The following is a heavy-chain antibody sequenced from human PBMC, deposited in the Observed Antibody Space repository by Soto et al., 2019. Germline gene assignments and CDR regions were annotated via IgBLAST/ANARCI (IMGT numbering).Heavy chain of an antibody. D-gene: IGHD2-15*01. J-gene: IGHJ4*02. V-gene: IGHV4-31*03. CDR3: STYCSGGSCYLDY. Sequence: SETLSLTCTVSGGSISSGGYYWSWIRQHPGKGLEWIGYIYYSGSTYYNPSLKSRVTISVDTSKNQFSLKLSSVTAADTAVYYCSTYCSGGSCYLDYLCQGTLVTVSS. CDR1: GGSISSGGYY. CDR2: IYYSGST.